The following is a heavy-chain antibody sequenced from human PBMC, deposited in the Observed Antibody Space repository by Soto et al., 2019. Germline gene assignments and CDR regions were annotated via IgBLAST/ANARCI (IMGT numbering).Heavy chain of an antibody. V-gene: IGHV3-64*01. CDR2: ISSNGGST. CDR1: GFTFSSYA. Sequence: PGGSLRLSCAASGFTFSSYAMHWVRQAPGKGLEFVSAISSNGGSTYYANSVKGRFTISRDNSKNTLYLQMGSLRAEDMAVYYCARDKAPTYYDFWSGYYYFDYWGQGTLVTVSS. J-gene: IGHJ4*02. D-gene: IGHD3-3*01. CDR3: ARDKAPTYYDFWSGYYYFDY.